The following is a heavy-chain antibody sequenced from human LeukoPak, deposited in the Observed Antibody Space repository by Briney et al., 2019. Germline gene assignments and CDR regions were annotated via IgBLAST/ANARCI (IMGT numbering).Heavy chain of an antibody. V-gene: IGHV2-5*02. CDR1: GFSLKTSGPA. D-gene: IGHD5-18*01. J-gene: IGHJ5*02. Sequence: SGPTLVKPTQTLTLTCTFSGFSLKTSGPAVDWIRQPPGKALEWLAMIYWDDDKRYSPSLKSRLTITKDNPRNQVVLTMTNMDPVDTATYYCVHIRAPPQPAAVNWFDPWGQGTLVTVSS. CDR3: VHIRAPPQPAAVNWFDP. CDR2: IYWDDDK.